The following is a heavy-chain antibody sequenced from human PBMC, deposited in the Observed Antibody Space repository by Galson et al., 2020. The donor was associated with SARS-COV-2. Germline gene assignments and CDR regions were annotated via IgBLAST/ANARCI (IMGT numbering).Heavy chain of an antibody. CDR3: ATSMVRGVNRGDYFDY. V-gene: IGHV3-43*01. J-gene: IGHJ4*02. CDR2: ISWDGGST. CDR1: GFTFDDYT. Sequence: GGSLRLSCAASGFTFDDYTMHWVRQAPGKGLEWVSLISWDGGSTYYADSVKGRFTISRDNSKNSLYLQMNSLRTEDTALYYCATSMVRGVNRGDYFDYWGQGTLVTGSS. D-gene: IGHD3-10*01.